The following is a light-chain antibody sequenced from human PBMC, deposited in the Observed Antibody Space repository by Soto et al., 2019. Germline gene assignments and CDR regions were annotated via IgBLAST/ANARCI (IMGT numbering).Light chain of an antibody. V-gene: IGLV1-44*01. CDR3: AVWDDSMDGLV. CDR2: NNN. J-gene: IGLJ3*02. Sequence: QSVLTQPPSASGTPGQRVTISCSGSSSNIGSHVVYWYQQLAGTAPKLLMYNNNQRPSGVPYRFSGSKSGTSASLAISGLQSEDEADYYCAVWDDSMDGLVFGGGTKLTVL. CDR1: SSNIGSHV.